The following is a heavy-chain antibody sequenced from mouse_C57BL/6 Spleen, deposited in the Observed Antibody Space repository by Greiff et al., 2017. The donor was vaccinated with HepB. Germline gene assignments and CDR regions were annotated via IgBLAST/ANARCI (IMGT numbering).Heavy chain of an antibody. J-gene: IGHJ4*01. D-gene: IGHD1-1*02. CDR2: INPSNGGT. CDR3: ARSFPYYGNAMDY. V-gene: IGHV1-53*01. CDR1: GYTFTSYW. Sequence: VKLQQPGTELVKPGASVKLSCKASGYTFTSYWMHWVKQRPGQGLEWIGNINPSNGGTNYNEKFKSKATLTVDKSSSTAYMQLSSLTSEDSAVYYCARSFPYYGNAMDYWGQGTSVTVSS.